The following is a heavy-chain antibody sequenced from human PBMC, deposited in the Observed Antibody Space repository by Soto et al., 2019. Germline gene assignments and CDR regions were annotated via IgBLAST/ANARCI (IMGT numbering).Heavy chain of an antibody. CDR1: GFTFTSYC. V-gene: IGHV1-46*01. D-gene: IGHD6-19*01. CDR2: INPSGGGT. CDR3: ATYYCAREGSSGWPFDY. J-gene: IGHJ4*02. Sequence: QVQLVQSGAEVKKPGASVKVSCKTSGFTFTSYCMHWVRQAPGQGLECMGIINPSGGGTSYAQKFQGRVTMTRDTSTSTAYMEMSSLRYEDTAMYYCATYYCAREGSSGWPFDYWGQGTLVTVSS.